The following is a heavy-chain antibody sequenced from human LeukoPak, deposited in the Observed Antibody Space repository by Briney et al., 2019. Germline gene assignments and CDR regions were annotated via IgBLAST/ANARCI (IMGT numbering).Heavy chain of an antibody. CDR2: IGAYNGNT. Sequence: GASVKVSCKASGYTFTSYGISWVRQAPGQGLEWMGWIGAYNGNTNSAQKLQGRVTMTTDTSTSTAHMELRSLRSDDTAVYYCARDPCSGGSCHDALDIWGQGTTVTVSS. J-gene: IGHJ3*02. CDR1: GYTFTSYG. CDR3: ARDPCSGGSCHDALDI. V-gene: IGHV1-18*01. D-gene: IGHD2-15*01.